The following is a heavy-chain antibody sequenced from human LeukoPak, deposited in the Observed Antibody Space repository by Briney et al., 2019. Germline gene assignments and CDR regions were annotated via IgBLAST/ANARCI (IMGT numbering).Heavy chain of an antibody. V-gene: IGHV1-69*13. CDR1: GGTFSSYA. CDR3: AIQRIVQNWFDP. D-gene: IGHD2/OR15-2a*01. CDR2: IIPVFGTA. J-gene: IGHJ5*02. Sequence: SVKVSCKASGGTFSSYAISWVRQAPGQGLEWMGGIIPVFGTANYAQKFQGRVTITADESTSTAYRELSSLRSEDTAVYYCAIQRIVQNWFDPWGQGTLVTVSS.